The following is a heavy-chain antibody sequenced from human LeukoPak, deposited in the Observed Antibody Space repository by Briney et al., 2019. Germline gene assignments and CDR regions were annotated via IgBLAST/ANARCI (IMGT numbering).Heavy chain of an antibody. V-gene: IGHV4-39*07. CDR1: GGSISSYY. J-gene: IGHJ5*02. D-gene: IGHD2-15*01. CDR3: ARVSGLRRGFDP. Sequence: SETLSLTCTVSGGSISSYYWGWIRQPPGKGLEWIGSIHYSGSTNYNPSLKSRVTISVDTSKNQFSLKLSSVTAADTAVYYCARVSGLRRGFDPWGQGTLVTVSS. CDR2: IHYSGST.